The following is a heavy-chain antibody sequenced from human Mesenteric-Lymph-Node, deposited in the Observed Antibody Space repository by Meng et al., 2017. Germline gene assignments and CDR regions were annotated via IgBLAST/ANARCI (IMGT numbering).Heavy chain of an antibody. D-gene: IGHD2-15*01. V-gene: IGHV7-4-1*02. CDR1: VYTFPTFA. Sequence: QVHLVQSGSELKEPGASVKVSCKASVYTFPTFAMSWVRPAPGQGLEYLGWINTDTGRSTYAQDFTGRFAFSLDTSVRTAYMQSSSLKAEDTAVYYCARVRYWNGASCCSDYWGLGSLVTVSS. CDR3: ARVRYWNGASCCSDY. J-gene: IGHJ4*02. CDR2: INTDTGRS.